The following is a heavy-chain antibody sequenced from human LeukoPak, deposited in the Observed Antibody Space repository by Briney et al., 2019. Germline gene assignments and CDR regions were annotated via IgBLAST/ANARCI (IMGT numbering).Heavy chain of an antibody. CDR2: ISSSGSTI. D-gene: IGHD6-13*01. V-gene: IGHV3-48*03. Sequence: GGSLRLSCAASGFTFSSYEMNWDRQAPGKGLEWVSYISSSGSTIYYADSVKGRFTISRDNAKNSLYLQMNSLRAEDTAVYYCARSSSWIFDYWGQGTLVTVSS. J-gene: IGHJ4*02. CDR1: GFTFSSYE. CDR3: ARSSSWIFDY.